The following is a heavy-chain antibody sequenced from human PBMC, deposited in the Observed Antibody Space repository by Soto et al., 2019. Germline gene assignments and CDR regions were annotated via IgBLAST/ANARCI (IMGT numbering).Heavy chain of an antibody. CDR1: GFTFSSYA. CDR2: ISGSGGST. Sequence: PGGSLRLSCAASGFTFSSYAMSWVRQAPGKGLEWVSAISGSGGSTYYADSVKGRFTISRDNSKNTLYLQMNSLRAEDTAVYYCAKGRGYCSSTSCSPANVFDYWGQGTLVTVSS. J-gene: IGHJ4*02. D-gene: IGHD2-2*01. V-gene: IGHV3-23*01. CDR3: AKGRGYCSSTSCSPANVFDY.